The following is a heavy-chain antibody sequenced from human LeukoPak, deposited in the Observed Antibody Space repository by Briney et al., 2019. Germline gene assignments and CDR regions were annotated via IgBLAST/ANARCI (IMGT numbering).Heavy chain of an antibody. CDR1: GFTFNNYA. Sequence: PGGSLRLSCAASGFTFNNYAMSWVRQAPGKGLERVSALSGSADGIYYADSVKGRFTISRDNSQNTLYLQMNSLRAEDTAVYYCARGLPGGDTFDYWGQGTLVTVSS. CDR2: LSGSADGI. CDR3: ARGLPGGDTFDY. J-gene: IGHJ4*02. V-gene: IGHV3-23*01. D-gene: IGHD2-21*02.